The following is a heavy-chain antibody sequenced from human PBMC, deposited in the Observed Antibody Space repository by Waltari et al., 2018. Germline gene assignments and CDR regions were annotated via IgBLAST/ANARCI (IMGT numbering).Heavy chain of an antibody. Sequence: GKGLEWVAVIWYDGSNKYYADSVKGRFTISRDNSKNTLYLQMNSLRAEDTAVYYCARERGYYGSGTYYYYGMDVWGQGTTVTVSS. J-gene: IGHJ6*02. V-gene: IGHV3-33*01. D-gene: IGHD3-10*01. CDR2: IWYDGSNK. CDR3: ARERGYYGSGTYYYYGMDV.